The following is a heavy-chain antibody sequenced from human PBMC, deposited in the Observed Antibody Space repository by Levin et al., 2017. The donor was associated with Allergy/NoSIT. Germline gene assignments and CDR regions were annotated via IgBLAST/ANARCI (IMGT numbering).Heavy chain of an antibody. CDR1: GFTFNNAW. CDR3: TTRPTF. V-gene: IGHV3-15*01. CDR2: IKIKTDGATI. Sequence: GESLKISCVGSGFTFNNAWMNWVRQAPGKGLEWVGQIKIKTDGATIDYAAPVKGRFTISREDSKNTLYLLMNSLKTEDTAVYYCTTRPTFWGQGTLVAVSS. J-gene: IGHJ4*02.